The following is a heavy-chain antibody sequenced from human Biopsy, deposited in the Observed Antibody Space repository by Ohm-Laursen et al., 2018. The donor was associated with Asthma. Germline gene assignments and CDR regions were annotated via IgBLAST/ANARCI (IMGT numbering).Heavy chain of an antibody. CDR3: ARTYFDFLTGQVHDAFAL. J-gene: IGHJ3*01. CDR2: INAGNGNT. V-gene: IGHV1-3*01. D-gene: IGHD3-9*01. CDR1: GYTFINYA. Sequence: ASVKVSCKASGYTFINYAIHWVRQAPGQRLEWMGWINAGNGNTKYSQKVQGRVTITRDTSASTAYTDLSSLRSEDTAVYYCARTYFDFLTGQVHDAFALWGQGTMVTVSS.